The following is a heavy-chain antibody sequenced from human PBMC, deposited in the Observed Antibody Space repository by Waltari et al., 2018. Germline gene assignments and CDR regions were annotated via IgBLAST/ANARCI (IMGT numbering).Heavy chain of an antibody. CDR1: GGSFSGYY. V-gene: IGHV4-34*01. CDR3: ARSSGWSLNWFDP. J-gene: IGHJ5*02. CDR2: MNHSGST. Sequence: QVQLQQWGAGLLKPSETLSLTCAVYGGSFSGYYWSWIRQPPGKGLEWIGEMNHSGSTNDNPSLKSRVTIAVDTSKKQCSLKRSSVTAADTAVYYCARSSGWSLNWFDPWGQGTLVTVSS. D-gene: IGHD6-19*01.